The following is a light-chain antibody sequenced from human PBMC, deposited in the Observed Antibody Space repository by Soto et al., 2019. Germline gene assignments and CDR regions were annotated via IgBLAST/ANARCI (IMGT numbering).Light chain of an antibody. Sequence: DIQLTQSPSSVSASVGDRVTITCRASQGIISWLAWYQQKPGKAPKLLIYDASSLQSGFPSRFSGSGSGADFTLTISSLQPEDFATYYCQQTTSFPWTFGQGTKVEIK. J-gene: IGKJ1*01. V-gene: IGKV1-12*01. CDR3: QQTTSFPWT. CDR2: DAS. CDR1: QGIISW.